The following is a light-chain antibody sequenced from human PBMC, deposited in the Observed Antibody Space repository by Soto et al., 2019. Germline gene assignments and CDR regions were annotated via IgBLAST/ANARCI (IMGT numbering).Light chain of an antibody. Sequence: QSALTQPASVSGSPGQSITISCTGTSSDVGGYNYVSWYQQHPGKAPKVMIYDVSNRPSGVSNRFSGSKSGNTASLTISGLQAEDEADYYCSSYTSSSTLVVFGGGTKVDRP. V-gene: IGLV2-14*01. CDR1: SSDVGGYNY. CDR3: SSYTSSSTLVV. CDR2: DVS. J-gene: IGLJ2*01.